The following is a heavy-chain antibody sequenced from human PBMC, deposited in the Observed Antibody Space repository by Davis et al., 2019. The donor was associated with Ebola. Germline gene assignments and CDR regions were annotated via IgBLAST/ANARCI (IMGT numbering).Heavy chain of an antibody. CDR3: ARDPPQSGGYV. D-gene: IGHD5-12*01. CDR1: GFTVSSDY. V-gene: IGHV3-53*04. Sequence: GGSLRLSCVASGFTVSSDYMSWVRQAPGKGLEWVSVIYNGGSTYYADSVKGRFTISRHSSENTVFLQMNSLRPDDTAVYYCARDPPQSGGYVWGQGTLVTVSS. J-gene: IGHJ4*02. CDR2: IYNGGST.